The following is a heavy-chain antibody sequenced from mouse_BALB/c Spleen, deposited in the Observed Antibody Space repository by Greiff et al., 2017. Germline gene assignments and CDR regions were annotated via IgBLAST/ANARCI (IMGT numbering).Heavy chain of an antibody. CDR1: GYTFTSYW. CDR3: TIDGSSYGY. V-gene: IGHV1-69*02. Sequence: QVQLQQPGAELVRPGASVKLSCKASGYTFTSYWINWVKQRPGQGLEWIGNIYPSDSYTNYNQKFKDKATLTVDKSSSTAYMQLSSPTSEDSAVYYCTIDGSSYGYWGQGTTLTVSS. D-gene: IGHD1-1*01. CDR2: IYPSDSYT. J-gene: IGHJ2*01.